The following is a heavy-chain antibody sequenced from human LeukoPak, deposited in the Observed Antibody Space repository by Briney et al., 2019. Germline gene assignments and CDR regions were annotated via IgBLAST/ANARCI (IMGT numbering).Heavy chain of an antibody. J-gene: IGHJ1*01. CDR2: IYWDDDK. D-gene: IGHD6-13*01. CDR1: GFSLSTSGVG. CDR3: ARESSSWYFQH. Sequence: SGPTLVNPTQTLTLTCTFSGFSLSTSGVGVGWIRQPPGKALEWLALIYWDDDKRYSPSLKSRLTITKDTSKNQVVLTMTNMDPVDTATYYCARESSSWYFQHRGQGTLVTVSS. V-gene: IGHV2-5*02.